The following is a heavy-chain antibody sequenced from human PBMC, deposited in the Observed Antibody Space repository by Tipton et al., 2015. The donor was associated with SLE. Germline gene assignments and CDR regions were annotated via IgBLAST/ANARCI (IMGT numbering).Heavy chain of an antibody. CDR3: ASRTTGTIWFDP. J-gene: IGHJ5*02. CDR2: IDPSDSYT. Sequence: QLVQSGAEVKKPGESLRISCKGSGYSFTNYWITWVRQMPGRGLEWMGRIDPSDSYTNYNPSFQGHVTISADKSINTAYLQWTSLKASDTAMYYCASRTTGTIWFDPWGQGTLVTVSS. D-gene: IGHD4-11*01. CDR1: GYSFTNYW. V-gene: IGHV5-10-1*01.